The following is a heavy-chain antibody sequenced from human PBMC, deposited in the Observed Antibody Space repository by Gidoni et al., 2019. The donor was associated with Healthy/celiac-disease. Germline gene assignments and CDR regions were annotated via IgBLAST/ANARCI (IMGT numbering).Heavy chain of an antibody. Sequence: EVQLLVSGGGLVQPGGSLRLSCAASGFTFSSYAMSWVRQAPGKGLEWVSAISGSGGSTYYADSVKGRFTISRDNSKNTLYLQMNSLRAEDTAVYYCARSPPYIAAPSWWFDPWGQGTLVTVSS. J-gene: IGHJ5*02. D-gene: IGHD6-13*01. CDR1: GFTFSSYA. V-gene: IGHV3-23*01. CDR3: ARSPPYIAAPSWWFDP. CDR2: ISGSGGST.